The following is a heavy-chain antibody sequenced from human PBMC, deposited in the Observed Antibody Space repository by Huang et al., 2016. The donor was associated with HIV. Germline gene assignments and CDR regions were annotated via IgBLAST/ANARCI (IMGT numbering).Heavy chain of an antibody. J-gene: IGHJ4*02. D-gene: IGHD3-3*01. V-gene: IGHV3-30*03. CDR3: ARGPIRFLAWLLNFDY. Sequence: QILLIESGGGVVQPGRSLRLSCAASGFTFSSYGMHWVRQVPGKGLEWVAVISYDEDKKYYADAVRGRFTISRDNSKNTLYLQMNSLRIEDTAVYYCARGPIRFLAWLLNFDYWGQGALVTVSS. CDR2: ISYDEDKK. CDR1: GFTFSSYG.